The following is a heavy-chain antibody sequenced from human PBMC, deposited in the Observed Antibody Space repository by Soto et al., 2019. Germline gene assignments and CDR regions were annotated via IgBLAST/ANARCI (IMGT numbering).Heavy chain of an antibody. V-gene: IGHV3-9*01. CDR2: INYNSGSV. D-gene: IGHD6-13*01. Sequence: EVQLVESGGGWVQPGRSLRLSCAAPGFTFDVYAMHWVRQAPGKGLEWVSGINYNSGSVGYADSVKGRFTISRDNAKNSLHLQMNSLRAEDTAVYYCAKDISLRGWVYLVVEYWGQGTLVTVSP. CDR1: GFTFDVYA. J-gene: IGHJ4*02. CDR3: AKDISLRGWVYLVVEY.